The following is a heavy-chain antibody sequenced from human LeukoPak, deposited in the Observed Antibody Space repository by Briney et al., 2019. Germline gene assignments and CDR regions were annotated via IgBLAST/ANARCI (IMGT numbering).Heavy chain of an antibody. CDR2: IRYDGSNK. D-gene: IGHD6-13*01. J-gene: IGHJ4*02. V-gene: IGHV3-30*02. CDR3: ATSIAAAAPTIY. Sequence: GGSLRLSCAASGFTFSSYGMHWVRQAPGKGLEWVAFIRYDGSNKYYADSVKGRFTISRDNSKNTLYLQMNSLRAEDTAVYYCATSIAAAAPTIYWGQGTLVTVSS. CDR1: GFTFSSYG.